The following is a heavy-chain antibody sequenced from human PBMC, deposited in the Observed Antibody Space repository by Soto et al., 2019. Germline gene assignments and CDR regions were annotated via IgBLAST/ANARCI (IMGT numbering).Heavy chain of an antibody. D-gene: IGHD2-2*01. V-gene: IGHV3-23*01. J-gene: IGHJ3*02. CDR3: AKDMESIVVVPAAIPVDAFDI. CDR2: ISGSGGST. Sequence: GGSLRLSCAASGFTFSSYAMSWVRQAPGKGLEWVSAISGSGGSTYYADSVKGRFTISRDNSKNTLYLQMNSLRAEDTAVYYCAKDMESIVVVPAAIPVDAFDIWGQGTMITRSS. CDR1: GFTFSSYA.